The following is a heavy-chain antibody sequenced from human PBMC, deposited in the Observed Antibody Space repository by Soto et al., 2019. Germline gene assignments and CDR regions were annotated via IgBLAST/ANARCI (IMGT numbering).Heavy chain of an antibody. D-gene: IGHD7-27*01. J-gene: IGHJ3*02. Sequence: SETLSLTCTVSGGSISTEYYWSWIRQPPGKGLEWIGYIYYSGSTYYNPSLKNRVTISVDTSKNQFSLKVYSVTAADTAVYYCARAPYRGANSRDAFDIWGQGTMVT. CDR2: IYYSGST. CDR3: ARAPYRGANSRDAFDI. V-gene: IGHV4-30-4*01. CDR1: GGSISTEYY.